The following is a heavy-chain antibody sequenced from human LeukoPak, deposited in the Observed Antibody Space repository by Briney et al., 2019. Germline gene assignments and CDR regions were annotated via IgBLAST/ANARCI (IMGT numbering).Heavy chain of an antibody. CDR3: ARAPFFWSGYYPYFDY. CDR1: GYTFTSYG. CDR2: ISAYNGNT. D-gene: IGHD3-3*01. J-gene: IGHJ4*02. V-gene: IGHV1-18*01. Sequence: ASVKVSCKASGYTFTSYGISWVRQAPGQGLEWMGWISAYNGNTNYAQKLQGRGTMPTDTSTSTAYMELRSLRSDDTAVYYCARAPFFWSGYYPYFDYWGQGTLVTVSS.